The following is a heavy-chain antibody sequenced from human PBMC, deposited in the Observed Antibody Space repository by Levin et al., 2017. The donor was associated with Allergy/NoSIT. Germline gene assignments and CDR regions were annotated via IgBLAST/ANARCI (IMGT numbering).Heavy chain of an antibody. CDR3: ARDQADSGSDWSDFFYMDV. V-gene: IGHV1-2*06. CDR2: INPNSGAT. J-gene: IGHJ6*03. Sequence: ASVKVSCTASGYTFTDYYMDWVRQAPGQGLEWLGRINPNSGATSSARKFQGRVTMTRDTSTSTVYMELSSLTSDDTAVYYCARDQADSGSDWSDFFYMDVWGKGTTVTVS. D-gene: IGHD5-12*01. CDR1: GYTFTDYY.